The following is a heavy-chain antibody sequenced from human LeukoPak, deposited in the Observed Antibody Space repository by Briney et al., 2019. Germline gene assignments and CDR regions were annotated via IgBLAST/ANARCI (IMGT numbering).Heavy chain of an antibody. CDR3: ARELSAARTIIYYYYYGMDV. D-gene: IGHD6-13*01. J-gene: IGHJ6*02. CDR1: GFTFSSYS. CDR2: ISSSSSYI. V-gene: IGHV3-21*01. Sequence: PGRSLRLSCAASGFTFSSYSVNWVRQAPGKGLEWVSSISSSSSYIYYADSVKGRFTISRDNAKNSLYLQMNSLRAEDTAVYYCARELSAARTIIYYYYYGMDVWGQGTTVTVSS.